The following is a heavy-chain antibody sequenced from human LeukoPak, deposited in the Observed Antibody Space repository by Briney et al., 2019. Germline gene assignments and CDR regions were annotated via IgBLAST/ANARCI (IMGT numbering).Heavy chain of an antibody. V-gene: IGHV3-11*01. CDR3: ARANTDYYDSSGYYYQGY. Sequence: GGSLRLSCAASGFTFSDYYMSWIRQAPGKGLEWVSYISSSGSTIYYADSLKGRFTISRDNAKSSLYLQMNSLRAEDTAVYYCARANTDYYDSSGYYYQGYWGQGTLVTVSS. CDR2: ISSSGSTI. D-gene: IGHD3-22*01. CDR1: GFTFSDYY. J-gene: IGHJ4*02.